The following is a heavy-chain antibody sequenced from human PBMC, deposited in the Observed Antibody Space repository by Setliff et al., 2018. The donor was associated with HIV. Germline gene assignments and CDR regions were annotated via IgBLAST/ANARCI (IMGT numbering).Heavy chain of an antibody. Sequence: KTSETLSLTCAVSGGSISSGGYSWNWIRQPPGKGLEWIGYIYHSGSTFYNPSLKSRVTISVDRSKNQFSLKLTSVTAADTALYCARGGGVYNWFDPWGQGTLVTVSS. CDR1: GGSISSGGYS. V-gene: IGHV4-30-2*01. CDR2: IYHSGST. CDR3: ARGGGVYNWFDP. J-gene: IGHJ5*02. D-gene: IGHD3-10*01.